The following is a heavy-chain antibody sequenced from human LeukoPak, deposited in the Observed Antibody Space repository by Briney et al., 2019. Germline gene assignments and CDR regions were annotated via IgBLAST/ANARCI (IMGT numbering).Heavy chain of an antibody. D-gene: IGHD5-24*01. CDR2: NSPGGSDN. V-gene: IGHV5-51*01. CDR3: AMYSFGVRWLQSLY. Sequence: GESLKISCKGSGYSFTSYWICWGRQMPGKGVGWRGINSPGGSDNRHSPSSQGQVTIPADKSNSTAYLQWSTLKAADTAMYYCAMYSFGVRWLQSLYWGQGTLVTVSS. J-gene: IGHJ4*02. CDR1: GYSFTSYW.